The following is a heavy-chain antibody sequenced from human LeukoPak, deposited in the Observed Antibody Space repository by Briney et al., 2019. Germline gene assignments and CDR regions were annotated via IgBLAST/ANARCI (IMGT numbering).Heavy chain of an antibody. CDR3: AGKYSSSLMAFDI. CDR1: GYTFTGYY. Sequence: GASVKVSCKASGYTFTGYYMHWVRQAPGQGLEWMGWINPNSGGTNYAQKFQGRVTMTRDTSISTAYMELSRLRSDDTAVYYCAGKYSSSLMAFDIWGQGTMVTVSS. J-gene: IGHJ3*02. CDR2: INPNSGGT. D-gene: IGHD6-6*01. V-gene: IGHV1-2*02.